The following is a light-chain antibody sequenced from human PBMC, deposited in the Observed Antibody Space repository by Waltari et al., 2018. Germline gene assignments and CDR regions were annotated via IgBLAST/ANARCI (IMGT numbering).Light chain of an antibody. J-gene: IGLJ7*01. Sequence: QSVLTQPPSVSAAPGQRVTIPCSGGSSTIGKNYVSWYRQFPGSAPKLLIYDDTERPAGVPGRFSGSKSGTSATLDITGLQPGDEAEYYCGTWDSSLSGAVFGGGTLLTVL. V-gene: IGLV1-51*01. CDR1: SSTIGKNY. CDR3: GTWDSSLSGAV. CDR2: DDT.